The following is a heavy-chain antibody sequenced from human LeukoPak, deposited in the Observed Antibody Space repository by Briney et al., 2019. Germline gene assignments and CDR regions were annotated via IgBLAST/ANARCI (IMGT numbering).Heavy chain of an antibody. CDR2: ISGSGGST. Sequence: PGGSLRLSCAASGFTFSTYAMSWVRQAPGKGLEWVSSISGSGGSTYYADSVKGRFTISRDNSKNTLYLQMNSLRAEDTAVYYCAKDSSYCSGGSCYSEDLDYWGQGTLVTVSS. V-gene: IGHV3-23*01. CDR1: GFTFSTYA. D-gene: IGHD2-15*01. CDR3: AKDSSYCSGGSCYSEDLDY. J-gene: IGHJ4*02.